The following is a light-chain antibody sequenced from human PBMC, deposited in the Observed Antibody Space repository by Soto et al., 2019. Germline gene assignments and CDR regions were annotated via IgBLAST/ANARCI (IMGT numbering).Light chain of an antibody. Sequence: EIVLTQSPATLSLSPGERATLSCRASQSVSSYLAWYQQKPGQAPRLLIYGASNRATGIPARFSGSGSGTDFTLTISRLEPEDFAVYYCQQYGYSPITFGQGTRLEIK. J-gene: IGKJ5*01. CDR3: QQYGYSPIT. CDR1: QSVSSY. V-gene: IGKV3-11*01. CDR2: GAS.